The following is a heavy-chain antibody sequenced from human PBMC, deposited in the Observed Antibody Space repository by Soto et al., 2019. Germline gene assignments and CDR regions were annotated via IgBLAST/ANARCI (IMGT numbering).Heavy chain of an antibody. V-gene: IGHV3-30-3*01. CDR3: ARQYYYDSSGYYPYYFDY. J-gene: IGHJ4*02. Sequence: GGSLRLSCAASGFTFSSYAMHWVRQAPGKGLEWVAVISYDGSNKYYADSVKGRFTISRDNSKNTLYLQMNSLRAEDTAVYYCARQYYYDSSGYYPYYFDYWGQRTLVTVSS. CDR1: GFTFSSYA. CDR2: ISYDGSNK. D-gene: IGHD3-22*01.